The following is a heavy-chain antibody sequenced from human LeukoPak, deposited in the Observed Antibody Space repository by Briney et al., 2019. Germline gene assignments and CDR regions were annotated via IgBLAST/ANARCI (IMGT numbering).Heavy chain of an antibody. D-gene: IGHD6-13*01. CDR3: AARHRYSSSWTFDY. CDR2: ISGSGSST. J-gene: IGHJ4*02. Sequence: GGSLRLSCAASGFIFSSYAMSWVRQAPGKGLEWVSAISGSGSSTYYADSVKGRFTISRDNSKNTLSLQMNSLRAEDTAVYYCAARHRYSSSWTFDYWGQGTLVTVSS. V-gene: IGHV3-23*01. CDR1: GFIFSSYA.